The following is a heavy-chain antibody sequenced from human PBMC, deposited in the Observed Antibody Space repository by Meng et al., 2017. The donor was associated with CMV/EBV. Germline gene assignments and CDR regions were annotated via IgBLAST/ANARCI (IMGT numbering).Heavy chain of an antibody. CDR2: ISSSSSYI. D-gene: IGHD3-3*01. Sequence: GGSLRLSCAASGFTFSSYSINWVRQAPGKGLEWVSSISSSSSYIYYADSVKGRFTISRDNAKNSLYLQMNSLRAEDTAVYYCARDRSSVDFWSGYYAYYYGMDVWGQGTTVTVSS. J-gene: IGHJ6*02. CDR1: GFTFSSYS. CDR3: ARDRSSVDFWSGYYAYYYGMDV. V-gene: IGHV3-21*01.